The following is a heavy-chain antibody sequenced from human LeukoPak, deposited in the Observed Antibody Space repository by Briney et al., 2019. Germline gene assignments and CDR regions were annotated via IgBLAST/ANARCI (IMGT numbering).Heavy chain of an antibody. J-gene: IGHJ4*02. Sequence: KPGGSLRLSSAASGFTFSDAWMTWVRQAPGKGLKWVGRITSRTDGGTTDYAAPVKGKFTFSRDDSKNTLYLQMNSLKTEDTAVYYCTTDPNFDYVWGTYRLDYWGQGTLVTVSS. CDR3: TTDPNFDYVWGTYRLDY. CDR2: ITSRTDGGTT. CDR1: GFTFSDAW. D-gene: IGHD3-16*02. V-gene: IGHV3-15*05.